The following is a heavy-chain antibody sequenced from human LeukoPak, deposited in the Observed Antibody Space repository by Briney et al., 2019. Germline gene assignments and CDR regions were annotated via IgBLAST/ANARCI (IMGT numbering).Heavy chain of an antibody. D-gene: IGHD3-10*01. CDR3: AREENYYGSGSYPGS. CDR2: IWYDGSNE. V-gene: IGHV3-33*01. CDR1: GFTFSSYG. J-gene: IGHJ4*02. Sequence: GGSLRLSCAASGFTFSSYGMHWVRQAPGKGLEWVAVIWYDGSNEYYADSVKGRFTISRDNSKNTLYLQMNSLRAEDTAAYYCAREENYYGSGSYPGSWGQGTLVTVSS.